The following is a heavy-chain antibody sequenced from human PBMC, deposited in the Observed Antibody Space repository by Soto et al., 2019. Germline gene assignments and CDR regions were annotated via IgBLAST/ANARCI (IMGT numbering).Heavy chain of an antibody. CDR3: ANALREWLFPDY. V-gene: IGHV3-9*01. Sequence: EVQLVESGGGLVQPGRSLRLSCAASGFTFDDYAMHWVRQAPGKGLEWVSGISWNSGSIGYADSVKGLFTISRDNAKKSLYLQMNSLRAEDTALYYCANALREWLFPDYWGQGTLVTVSS. D-gene: IGHD3-3*01. J-gene: IGHJ4*02. CDR2: ISWNSGSI. CDR1: GFTFDDYA.